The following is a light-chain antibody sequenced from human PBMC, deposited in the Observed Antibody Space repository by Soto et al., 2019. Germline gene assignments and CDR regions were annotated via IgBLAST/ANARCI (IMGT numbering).Light chain of an antibody. CDR3: QHYNSYPWT. CDR1: QTINNW. V-gene: IGKV1-5*01. Sequence: DIPMTQSPSTLSASIGDRVTITCRASQTINNWLAWYQQKPGKAPNLLIYHASNLETGVPSRFSGSAFGTEFTLTISSLQPDDFATYYCQHYNSYPWTFGQGTK. J-gene: IGKJ1*01. CDR2: HAS.